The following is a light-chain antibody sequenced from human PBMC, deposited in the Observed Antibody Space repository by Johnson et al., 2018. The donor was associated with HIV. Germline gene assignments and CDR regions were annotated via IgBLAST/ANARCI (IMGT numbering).Light chain of an antibody. CDR2: ENN. Sequence: QSVLTQPPSVSAAPGQKVTISCSGSSSNIGNNYVSWYQQFPGTAPKLLIYENNKRPSGIPDRFSGSKSGTSATLGITGLQTGDEADYYCGTWDNSLGTCGVFGTGTQVTVL. J-gene: IGLJ1*01. V-gene: IGLV1-51*02. CDR1: SSNIGNNY. CDR3: GTWDNSLGTCGV.